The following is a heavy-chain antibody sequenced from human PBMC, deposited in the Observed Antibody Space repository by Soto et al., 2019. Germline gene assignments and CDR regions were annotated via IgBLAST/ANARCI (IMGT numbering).Heavy chain of an antibody. CDR2: ISAYNGQT. CDR1: GYPFDTYG. Sequence: ASVKVSCKASGYPFDTYGINWVRQAPGQRPEWMGWISAYNGQTNYAQNVQGRGTMTTDTSTSTAYMELSSLRSDETAVSYCARGVGSGWYYDWFDPWGQGTLVTVSS. V-gene: IGHV1-18*01. CDR3: ARGVGSGWYYDWFDP. D-gene: IGHD6-19*01. J-gene: IGHJ5*02.